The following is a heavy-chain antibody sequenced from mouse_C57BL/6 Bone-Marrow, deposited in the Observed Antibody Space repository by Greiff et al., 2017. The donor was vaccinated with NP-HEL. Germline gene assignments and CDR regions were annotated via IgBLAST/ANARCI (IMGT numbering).Heavy chain of an antibody. D-gene: IGHD1-1*02. CDR3: TGGGLWSFYYAMDY. V-gene: IGHV6-3*01. CDR2: IRLKSDNYAT. Sequence: EVQGVESGGGLVQPGGSVKLSCVASGFTFSNYWMNWVRQSPEKGLEWVAQIRLKSDNYATHYAESVKGRFTISRDDSKSSVYLQMNNLRAEDTGIYYCTGGGLWSFYYAMDYWGQGTSVTVSS. J-gene: IGHJ4*01. CDR1: GFTFSNYW.